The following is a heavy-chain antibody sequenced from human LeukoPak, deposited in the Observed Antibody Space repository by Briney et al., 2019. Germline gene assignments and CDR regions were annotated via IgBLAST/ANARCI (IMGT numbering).Heavy chain of an antibody. Sequence: PGGSQRLSCAASGFTFSSYALHWVRQAPGKGLEYVSAISASGGSTYYANSVKGRFTISRDNSKNTLYLQMGSLRIEDMAVYYCARVANAGYSSGWYWDYFDFWGQGSLVTVSS. V-gene: IGHV3-64*01. J-gene: IGHJ4*02. CDR2: ISASGGST. D-gene: IGHD6-19*01. CDR3: ARVANAGYSSGWYWDYFDF. CDR1: GFTFSSYA.